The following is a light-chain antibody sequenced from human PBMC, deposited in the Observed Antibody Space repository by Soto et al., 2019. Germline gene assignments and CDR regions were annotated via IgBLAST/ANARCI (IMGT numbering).Light chain of an antibody. CDR1: QTVSSY. CDR3: QKYGTSPIT. CDR2: CAS. Sequence: ENVLTQSPGTLSLSPGERATLSCRASQTVSSYLTWYQQRPGQAPRLLIYCASKRATGISDRFSGSGSGTDFTHTISRLEPEDFALYFCQKYGTSPITFGKGTRLEIK. V-gene: IGKV3-20*01. J-gene: IGKJ5*01.